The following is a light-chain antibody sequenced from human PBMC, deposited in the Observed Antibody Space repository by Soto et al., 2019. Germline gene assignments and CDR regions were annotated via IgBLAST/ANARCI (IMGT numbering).Light chain of an antibody. Sequence: DIQMTQSPSSVSASVGDRVTITCRSSQGIRSWLAWYQQKPGKAPKVLIFAASSLQGGVPSRFSGSGSGTDFTLTINNLQPEDSATYYCQQYNSFPATFGGGTKVNIK. CDR1: QGIRSW. V-gene: IGKV1D-12*01. CDR3: QQYNSFPAT. J-gene: IGKJ4*01. CDR2: AAS.